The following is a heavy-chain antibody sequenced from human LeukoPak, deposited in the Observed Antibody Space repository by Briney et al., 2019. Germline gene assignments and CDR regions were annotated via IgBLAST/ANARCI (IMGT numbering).Heavy chain of an antibody. V-gene: IGHV4-59*08. CDR1: GGSISSYY. D-gene: IGHD3-22*01. Sequence: SETLSLTCTVSGGSISSYYWNWIRQPPGKGLEWIGYIYYSGSTNYNPSLKSRVTISVDTSKNQFSLKLSSVTAADTAVYYCARHVDYYDSSGYLPPHFDYWGQGTLVTVSS. CDR3: ARHVDYYDSSGYLPPHFDY. CDR2: IYYSGST. J-gene: IGHJ4*02.